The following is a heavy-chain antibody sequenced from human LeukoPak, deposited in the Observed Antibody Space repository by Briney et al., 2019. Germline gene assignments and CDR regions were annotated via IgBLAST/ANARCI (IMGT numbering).Heavy chain of an antibody. Sequence: QPGGSLRLSCAASGFTFDDYAMPWVRQAPGKGLEWVSGISWNSGSIGYADSVKGRFTISRDNAKNSLYLQMNSLRAEDTALYYCAKGGHSYGYFDYWGQGTLVTVSS. CDR3: AKGGHSYGYFDY. D-gene: IGHD5-18*01. CDR2: ISWNSGSI. J-gene: IGHJ4*02. V-gene: IGHV3-9*01. CDR1: GFTFDDYA.